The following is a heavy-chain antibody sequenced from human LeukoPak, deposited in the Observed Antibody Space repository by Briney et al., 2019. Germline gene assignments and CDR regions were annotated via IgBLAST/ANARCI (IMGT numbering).Heavy chain of an antibody. Sequence: GGSLRLSCAASAFTFGTYWMSWVRQAPGKGLEWVANIKQDGGAMYYVDSVKGRFTVSRDNAKNSLYLQMNSLRAEDTAVYYCARDLSSTSSYAMDVWGQGTTVTVSS. D-gene: IGHD2-2*01. CDR2: IKQDGGAM. CDR1: AFTFGTYW. V-gene: IGHV3-7*05. CDR3: ARDLSSTSSYAMDV. J-gene: IGHJ6*02.